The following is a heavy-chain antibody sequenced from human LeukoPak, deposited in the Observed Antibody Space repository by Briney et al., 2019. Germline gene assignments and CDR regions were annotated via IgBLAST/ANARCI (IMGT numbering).Heavy chain of an antibody. CDR3: ARVAVVVPAALSNYFDC. Sequence: PSETLSLTCTVSGGSISSSSYYWGWIRQPPGKGLEWIGSIYYSGSTYYNPSLKSRVTISVDTSKNQFSLKLSSVTAADTAVYYCARVAVVVPAALSNYFDCWGQGTLVTVSS. V-gene: IGHV4-39*07. CDR2: IYYSGST. J-gene: IGHJ4*02. D-gene: IGHD2-2*01. CDR1: GGSISSSSYY.